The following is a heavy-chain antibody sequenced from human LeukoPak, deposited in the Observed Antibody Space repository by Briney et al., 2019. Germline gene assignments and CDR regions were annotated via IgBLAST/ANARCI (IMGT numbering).Heavy chain of an antibody. CDR2: IRYDGSNK. CDR3: ARSQWCPNSFFDY. V-gene: IGHV3-30*02. J-gene: IGHJ4*02. CDR1: GFTFSSYG. D-gene: IGHD2-15*01. Sequence: GGSLRLSCAASGFTFSSYGMNWVRQAPGKGLEWVAFIRYDGSNKYYADSVKGRFTISRDNSENTLFLQMNSLRAEDTAVYYCARSQWCPNSFFDYWGQGILVTVSS.